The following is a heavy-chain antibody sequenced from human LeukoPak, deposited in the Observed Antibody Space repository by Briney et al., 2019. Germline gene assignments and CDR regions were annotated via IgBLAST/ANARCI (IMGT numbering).Heavy chain of an antibody. J-gene: IGHJ6*02. D-gene: IGHD6-13*01. Sequence: GGSLRLSCAASGFTFSSYSMNWVRQAPGKGLEWVAVIWYDGSNKYYADSVKGRFTISRDNSKNTLYLQMNSLRAEDTAVYYCAREKGQQLSYYGMDVWGQGTTVTVSS. CDR3: AREKGQQLSYYGMDV. CDR2: IWYDGSNK. CDR1: GFTFSSYS. V-gene: IGHV3-33*08.